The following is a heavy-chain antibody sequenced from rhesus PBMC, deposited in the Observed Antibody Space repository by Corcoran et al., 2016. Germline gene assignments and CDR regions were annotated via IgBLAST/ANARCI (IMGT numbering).Heavy chain of an antibody. J-gene: IGHJ2*01. CDR2: INPRNGNT. CDR3: ARGGVYGSRNWYFDL. V-gene: IGHV1-200*01. CDR1: GYTFTSYY. Sequence: QVQLVQSGAEVKKPGTSVKLSCKASGYTFTSYYINWVRQAHGQVLEWMGWINPRNGNTDYAKKFQGRVTMTMDPSTSTAYMELNSLRSEGTAVYYCARGGVYGSRNWYFDLWGPGTPITISS. D-gene: IGHD4-29*01.